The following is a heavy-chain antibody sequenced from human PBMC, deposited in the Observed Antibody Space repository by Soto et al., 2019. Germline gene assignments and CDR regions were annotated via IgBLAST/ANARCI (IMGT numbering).Heavy chain of an antibody. V-gene: IGHV4-59*01. J-gene: IGHJ4*02. CDR2: IYYLGST. D-gene: IGHD3-10*01. Sequence: SETLSLTCSVSGGSMSEYFWSWIRQSPGKGLEWIGYIYYLGSTDYNPSLTSQVTISVETSKRQFSLRLTPGTATDTAADYCARDGYDGSGSPYPDYWGPGTQVTVSS. CDR1: GGSMSEYF. CDR3: ARDGYDGSGSPYPDY.